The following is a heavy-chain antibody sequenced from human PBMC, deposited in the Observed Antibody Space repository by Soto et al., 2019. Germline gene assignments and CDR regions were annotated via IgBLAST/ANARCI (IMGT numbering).Heavy chain of an antibody. J-gene: IGHJ5*02. Sequence: QVQLVESGGGVVQPGRSLRLSCAASGFTFSSYGMHWVRQAPGKGLEWVAVISYDGSNKYYADSVKGRFTISRDNSKNTLYLQMNSLRAEDTAVYYCAKELYYDFWSGYPDRWGQGTLVTVSS. CDR2: ISYDGSNK. CDR1: GFTFSSYG. CDR3: AKELYYDFWSGYPDR. V-gene: IGHV3-30*18. D-gene: IGHD3-3*01.